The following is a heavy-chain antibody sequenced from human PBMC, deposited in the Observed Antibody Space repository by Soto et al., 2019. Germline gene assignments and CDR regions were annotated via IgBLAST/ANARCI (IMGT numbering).Heavy chain of an antibody. Sequence: ASVKVSCQASGYTFTGYYMHWVRQAPGQGLEWMGWINPNSGGTNYAQKFQGWVTMTRDTSISTAYMELSRLRSDDTAVYYCARGEDGYKTRYNWFDPWGQGTLVTVSS. CDR1: GYTFTGYY. CDR3: ARGEDGYKTRYNWFDP. CDR2: INPNSGGT. J-gene: IGHJ5*02. V-gene: IGHV1-2*04. D-gene: IGHD5-12*01.